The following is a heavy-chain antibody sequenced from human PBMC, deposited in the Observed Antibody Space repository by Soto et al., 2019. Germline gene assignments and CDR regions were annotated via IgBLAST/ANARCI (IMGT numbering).Heavy chain of an antibody. CDR3: AKASSWYPYFDY. Sequence: EVQLLESGGGLVQPGGSLRLSCAASEFTFSSYAMSWVRQAPGKGLEWVSTISASGTSTYYADSVKGRFTISRDNSKNTLYLQMSSLRAEDTAVYYCAKASSWYPYFDYWGQGTLVTVSS. D-gene: IGHD6-13*01. CDR1: EFTFSSYA. V-gene: IGHV3-23*01. J-gene: IGHJ4*02. CDR2: ISASGTST.